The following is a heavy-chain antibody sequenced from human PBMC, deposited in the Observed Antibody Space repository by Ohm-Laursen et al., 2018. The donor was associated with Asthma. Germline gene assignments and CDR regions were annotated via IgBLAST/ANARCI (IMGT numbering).Heavy chain of an antibody. CDR1: GFTFSSYG. Sequence: SLRLSCAASGFTFSSYGMHWVRQAPGKGLEWVAVISYDGSNKYYADSVKGRFTISRDNSKNTLYLQMSSLRAEDTAVYYCVKSIPNPHLTYCSGGSCDGDYWGQGTLVTVSS. D-gene: IGHD2-15*01. V-gene: IGHV3-30*18. CDR3: VKSIPNPHLTYCSGGSCDGDY. J-gene: IGHJ4*02. CDR2: ISYDGSNK.